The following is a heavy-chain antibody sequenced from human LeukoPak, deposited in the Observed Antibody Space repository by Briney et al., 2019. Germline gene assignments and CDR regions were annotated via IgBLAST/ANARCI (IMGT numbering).Heavy chain of an antibody. D-gene: IGHD4-17*01. Sequence: GGSLRLSCAASGFTFSNYWMHSVRQAPGKGLVWVSRINSDGRSTKYADSVKGRFTISRDNAKNTLYLQMNSLRAEDTAVYYCVRDRAVSPFPPDAFDMWGQGTMVTVAS. CDR2: INSDGRST. CDR1: GFTFSNYW. CDR3: VRDRAVSPFPPDAFDM. J-gene: IGHJ3*02. V-gene: IGHV3-74*01.